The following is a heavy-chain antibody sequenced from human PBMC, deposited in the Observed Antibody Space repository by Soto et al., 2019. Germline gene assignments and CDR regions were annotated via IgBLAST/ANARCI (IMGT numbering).Heavy chain of an antibody. CDR2: ISYDGSNK. J-gene: IGHJ2*01. D-gene: IGHD4-4*01. V-gene: IGHV3-30-3*01. CDR1: GFTFSSYA. Sequence: QVQLVESGGGVVQPGRSLRLSCAASGFTFSSYAMHWVRQAPGKGLEWVAVISYDGSNKYYADSVKGRCTISRDNSKNTLYLQMNSLRAEDTAGYYCARRLWRNVYSWGYFDLWGRGTLVTVSS. CDR3: ARRLWRNVYSWGYFDL.